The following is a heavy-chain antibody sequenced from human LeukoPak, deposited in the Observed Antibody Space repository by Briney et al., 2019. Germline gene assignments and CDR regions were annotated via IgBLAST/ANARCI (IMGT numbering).Heavy chain of an antibody. CDR3: AKAWTGQPTIWFDP. D-gene: IGHD3/OR15-3a*01. CDR2: ISYDGSNE. CDR1: GFTFTSYG. V-gene: IGHV3-30*02. J-gene: IGHJ5*02. Sequence: GGSLRLSCAASGFTFTSYGMHWVRQAPGKGLEWVTFISYDGSNEYYIDSVKGRFTISRDNSKNTLYLQMNSLRAEDTAVYYCAKAWTGQPTIWFDPWGQGTLVTVST.